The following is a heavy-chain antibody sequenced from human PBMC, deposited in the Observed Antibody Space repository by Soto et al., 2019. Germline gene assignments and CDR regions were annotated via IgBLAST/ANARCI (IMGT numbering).Heavy chain of an antibody. Sequence: PGGSLRLSCAASGFTFSSYAMSWVRQAPGKGLEWVSAISGSGGSTYYADSVKGRFTISRDNSKNTLFLQMSSLRAEDTAVYYCAKDPWGLSGWYFDYWGQGTLVTVSS. D-gene: IGHD6-19*01. CDR3: AKDPWGLSGWYFDY. V-gene: IGHV3-23*01. J-gene: IGHJ4*02. CDR1: GFTFSSYA. CDR2: ISGSGGST.